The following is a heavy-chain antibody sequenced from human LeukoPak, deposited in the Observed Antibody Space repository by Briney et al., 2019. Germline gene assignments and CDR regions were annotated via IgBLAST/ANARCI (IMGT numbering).Heavy chain of an antibody. CDR1: GYSISSGYY. CDR2: IYHSGST. V-gene: IGHV4-38-2*01. D-gene: IGHD3-3*01. J-gene: IGHJ4*02. Sequence: SETLSLTCAVSGYSISSGYYWGWIRQPPGKGLEWIGSIYHSGSTYYNPSLKSRVTISVDTSKNQFSLKLSSVTAADTAVYYCARHREVYYGFWSGYYGDYWGQGTLVTVSS. CDR3: ARHREVYYGFWSGYYGDY.